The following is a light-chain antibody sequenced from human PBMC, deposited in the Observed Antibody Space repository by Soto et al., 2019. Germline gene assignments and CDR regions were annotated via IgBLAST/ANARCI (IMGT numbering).Light chain of an antibody. J-gene: IGLJ1*01. CDR3: SSYTTSSTYL. CDR1: SSDVGAYNF. CDR2: DVG. Sequence: QSVLTQPASVSGSPGQWIAISCTGTSSDVGAYNFVSWYQQHPGKAPKLMLYDVGNRPSGVSNRFSGSKSGNTASLIISGLQAEDEADYYCSSYTTSSTYLFGTGTKVTVL. V-gene: IGLV2-14*03.